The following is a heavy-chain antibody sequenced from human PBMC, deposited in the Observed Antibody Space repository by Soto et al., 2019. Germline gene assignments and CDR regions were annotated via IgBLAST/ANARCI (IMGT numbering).Heavy chain of an antibody. CDR3: ARVWFLSNYDILTGYYTGIGYYFDY. Sequence: ASVKVSCKASGYTFTSYGISWVRQAPGQGLEWMGWISAYNGNTNYAQKLQGRVTMTTDTSTSTAYMELRSLRSDDTAVYYCARVWFLSNYDILTGYYTGIGYYFDYWGQGTLVTVYS. J-gene: IGHJ4*02. D-gene: IGHD3-9*01. CDR1: GYTFTSYG. CDR2: ISAYNGNT. V-gene: IGHV1-18*01.